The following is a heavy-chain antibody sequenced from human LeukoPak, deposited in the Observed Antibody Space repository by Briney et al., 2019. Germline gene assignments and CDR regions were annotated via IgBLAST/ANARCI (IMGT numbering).Heavy chain of an antibody. D-gene: IGHD2-2*01. CDR1: GGSFSGYY. Sequence: SETLSLTCAVYGGSFSGYYWSWIRQPPGKGLDWIGEINHSGSTNYNPSLKSRVTMSVDTSKNQFSLKLSSVTAADTAVYYCARAPGRPAAVFDYWGQGTLLTVSS. CDR3: ARAPGRPAAVFDY. CDR2: INHSGST. J-gene: IGHJ4*02. V-gene: IGHV4-34*01.